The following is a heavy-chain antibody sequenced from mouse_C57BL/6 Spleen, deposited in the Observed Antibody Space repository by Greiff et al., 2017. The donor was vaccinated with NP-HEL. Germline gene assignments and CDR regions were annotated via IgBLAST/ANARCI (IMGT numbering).Heavy chain of an antibody. CDR3: ARVYYYGSSWYFDV. D-gene: IGHD1-1*01. CDR1: GYSITSDY. J-gene: IGHJ1*03. CDR2: ISYSGST. V-gene: IGHV3-8*01. Sequence: EVQLQESGPGLAKPSQTLTLTCSVTGYSITSDYWNWIRKFPGNKLEYMGYISYSGSTYYNPSPKSRISITRDTSKNQYYLQLNSMTTEDTATYYCARVYYYGSSWYFDVWGTGTTVTVSS.